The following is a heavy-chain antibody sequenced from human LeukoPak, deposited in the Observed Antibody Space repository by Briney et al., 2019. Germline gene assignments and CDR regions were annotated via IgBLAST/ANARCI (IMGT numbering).Heavy chain of an antibody. CDR3: ARDPQWELRGYFDY. CDR1: GFTFSSYS. CDR2: ISSSSSYI. V-gene: IGHV3-21*01. Sequence: GGSLRLSCAASGFTFSSYSMNWVRQAPGKGLEWVSSISSSSSYIYYADSVKGRFTISRDNSKNTLYLQMNSLRAEDTAVYYCARDPQWELRGYFDYWGQGTLVTVSS. D-gene: IGHD1-26*01. J-gene: IGHJ4*02.